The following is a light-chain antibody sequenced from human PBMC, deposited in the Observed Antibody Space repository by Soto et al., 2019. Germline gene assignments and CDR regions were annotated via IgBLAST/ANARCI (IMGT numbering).Light chain of an antibody. V-gene: IGLV2-14*01. CDR2: EVS. CDR1: SSNIGTNY. CDR3: ASYTSSSTSVI. Sequence: QSVLTQPPSASGTPGQRVTISCSGSSSNIGTNYVYWYQQLPGKAPKLLISEVSNRPSGISSRFSGSKSGNTASLTISGLQAEDEADYYCASYTSSSTSVIFGRGTKVTVL. J-gene: IGLJ2*01.